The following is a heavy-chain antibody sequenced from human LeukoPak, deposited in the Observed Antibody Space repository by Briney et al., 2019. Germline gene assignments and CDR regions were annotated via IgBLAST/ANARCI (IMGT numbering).Heavy chain of an antibody. V-gene: IGHV3-11*04. J-gene: IGHJ5*02. CDR1: GFTFSDYY. D-gene: IGHD3-16*01. Sequence: GGSLRLSCAASGFTFSDYYMSWIRQAPGMGLEWVSYISSRGGSIYYADSVKGRFTISRDNTKNSLSLQMNSLTAEDTAVYYCARQRFTTRAYAGNWFDPWGQGTLVTVSS. CDR3: ARQRFTTRAYAGNWFDP. CDR2: ISSRGGSI.